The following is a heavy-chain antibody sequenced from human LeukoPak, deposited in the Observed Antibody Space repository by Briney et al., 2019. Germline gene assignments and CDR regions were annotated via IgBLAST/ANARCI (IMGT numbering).Heavy chain of an antibody. Sequence: SETLSLTCTVAGGSISSSSYYWGWIRQPPGKGLEWIRSIYYTGSTYYNPSLKSRVTISVDTSKNQFSLKLIALTSLYTDENYCAYYRNYDSTYGMDVWGQGTTVTVSS. CDR3: AYYRNYDSTYGMDV. V-gene: IGHV4-39*01. CDR1: GGSISSSSYY. CDR2: IYYTGST. D-gene: IGHD3-22*01. J-gene: IGHJ6*02.